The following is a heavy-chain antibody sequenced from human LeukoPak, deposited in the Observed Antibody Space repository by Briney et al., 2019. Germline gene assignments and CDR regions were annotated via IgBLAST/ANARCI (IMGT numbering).Heavy chain of an antibody. Sequence: ASVKVSCKASGYTFIGYYMHWVRQAPGQGLERMGWINPNSGGTNYAQKFQGRVTMTRDTSISTAYMELSRLRSDDTAVYYCARNYYGSGSYSINWFDPWGQGTLVTVSS. CDR2: INPNSGGT. D-gene: IGHD3-10*01. J-gene: IGHJ5*02. CDR1: GYTFIGYY. V-gene: IGHV1-2*02. CDR3: ARNYYGSGSYSINWFDP.